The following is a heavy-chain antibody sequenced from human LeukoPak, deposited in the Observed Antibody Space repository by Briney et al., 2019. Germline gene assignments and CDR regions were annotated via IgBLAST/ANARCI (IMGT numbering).Heavy chain of an antibody. D-gene: IGHD4-17*01. V-gene: IGHV3-30*18. Sequence: GESLRLSCAASGFTFSSYGMHWVRQAPGKGLEWVAIISYAGTNKYYADSVKGRFTISRDNSKNTLYLQMNSLRAEDTAVYYCAKQAHYGDYPYFDYWGQGTLVTVSS. CDR3: AKQAHYGDYPYFDY. CDR2: ISYAGTNK. CDR1: GFTFSSYG. J-gene: IGHJ4*02.